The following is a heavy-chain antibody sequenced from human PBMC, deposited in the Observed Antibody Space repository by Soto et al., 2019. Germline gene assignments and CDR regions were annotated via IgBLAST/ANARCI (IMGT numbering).Heavy chain of an antibody. V-gene: IGHV4-31*03. CDR3: ARSLPMTDAFDI. CDR2: IYYSGST. J-gene: IGHJ3*02. Sequence: SETLSLTCTVSGGSISSGGYYWSWIRQHPGKGLEWIGYIYYSGSTYYNPSLKSRVTISVDTSKNQFSLKLSSVTAADAAVYYCARSLPMTDAFDIWGQGTMVTVSS. CDR1: GGSISSGGYY.